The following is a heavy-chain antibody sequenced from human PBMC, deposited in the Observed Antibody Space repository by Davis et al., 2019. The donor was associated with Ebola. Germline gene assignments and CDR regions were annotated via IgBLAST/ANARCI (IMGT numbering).Heavy chain of an antibody. Sequence: MPSETLSLTCTVSGGSISSTTYYWGWIRQPPGKGLEWIGSIYYSGSTYYNPSLKSRVTISVDTSKNQFSLKLSSVTAADTAVYYCARHPSLNPYHPGYWGQGTLVTVSS. J-gene: IGHJ4*02. CDR3: ARHPSLNPYHPGY. V-gene: IGHV4-39*01. CDR1: GGSISSTTYY. CDR2: IYYSGST. D-gene: IGHD1-14*01.